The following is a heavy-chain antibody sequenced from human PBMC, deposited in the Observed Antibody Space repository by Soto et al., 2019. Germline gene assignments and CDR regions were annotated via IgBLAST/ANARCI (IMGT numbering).Heavy chain of an antibody. V-gene: IGHV3-23*01. D-gene: IGHD3-10*02. CDR1: GFTFSTYA. J-gene: IGHJ6*02. CDR3: VKCSGNYPSKGMDV. CDR2: SSGGRTTT. Sequence: EVQLLESGGDFIQPGGSLRLSCAASGFTFSTYAMIWVRQVPGKGLEWVAGSSGGRTTTYYADSVKGRFTISRDNSKNALYLQMNGLRAEDTALYYCVKCSGNYPSKGMDVWGQGTTVTVS.